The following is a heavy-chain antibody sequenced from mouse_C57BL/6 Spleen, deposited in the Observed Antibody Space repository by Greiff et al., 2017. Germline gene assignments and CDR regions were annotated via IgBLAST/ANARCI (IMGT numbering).Heavy chain of an antibody. CDR3: KRRGWLLGAMDY. CDR1: GYTFTSYW. Sequence: VQLQQSGTVLARPGASVKMSCKTSGYTFTSYWMHWVKQRPGQGLEWIGAIYPGNSDTSYNQKFKGKAKLTAVTAASTAYMELSSLTNEDSAVYYCKRRGWLLGAMDYWGQGTSVTVSS. V-gene: IGHV1-5*01. J-gene: IGHJ4*01. CDR2: IYPGNSDT. D-gene: IGHD2-3*01.